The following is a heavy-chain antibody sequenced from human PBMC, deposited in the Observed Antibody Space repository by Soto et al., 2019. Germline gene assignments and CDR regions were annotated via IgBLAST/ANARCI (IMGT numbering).Heavy chain of an antibody. CDR2: IIPIFGTA. J-gene: IGHJ4*02. D-gene: IGHD2-15*01. Sequence: QVQLVQSGAEVKKPGSSVKVSCKASGCTFSSYAISWVRQAPGQGLEWMGGIIPIFGTANYAQKFQGRVTITADESTSTAYMELSSLRSEDTAVYYCAGDPGYCSGGSCYPFDYWGQGTLVTVSS. CDR1: GCTFSSYA. V-gene: IGHV1-69*01. CDR3: AGDPGYCSGGSCYPFDY.